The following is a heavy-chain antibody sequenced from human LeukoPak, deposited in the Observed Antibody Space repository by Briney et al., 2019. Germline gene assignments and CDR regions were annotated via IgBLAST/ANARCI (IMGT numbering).Heavy chain of an antibody. CDR1: GYIFTHNW. CDR3: ARQTRDGSGSRGYFFDF. CDR2: IYPGDSDT. D-gene: IGHD3-10*01. Sequence: GESLKISCKGSGYIFTHNWLGWVRQMPGKGLEWMGIIYPGDSDTRYSPSFERQVTISVDKSSSTAYLQWSSLKASDTAMYYCARQTRDGSGSRGYFFDFWGQGTLVTVSS. V-gene: IGHV5-51*01. J-gene: IGHJ4*02.